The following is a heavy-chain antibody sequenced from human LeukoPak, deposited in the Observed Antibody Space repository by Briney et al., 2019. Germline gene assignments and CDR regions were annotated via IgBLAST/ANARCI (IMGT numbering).Heavy chain of an antibody. CDR3: ARDFSEAAAVKYYYYYYMDV. V-gene: IGHV4-39*07. CDR2: IYYTGST. J-gene: IGHJ6*03. Sequence: PSETLSLICTVSGDSFSSSSYYWGWIRQPPGKGLEWIGNIYYTGSTYYNPSLKSRVTISVDTSKNQFSLKLSSVTAADTAVYYCARDFSEAAAVKYYYYYYMDVWGKGTTVTISS. D-gene: IGHD6-13*01. CDR1: GDSFSSSSYY.